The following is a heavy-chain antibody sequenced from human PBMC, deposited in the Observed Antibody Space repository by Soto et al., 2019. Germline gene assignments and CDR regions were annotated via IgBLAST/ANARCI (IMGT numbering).Heavy chain of an antibody. CDR2: IYYSGST. J-gene: IGHJ4*02. CDR1: GGSTSSYY. D-gene: IGHD6-19*01. CDR3: ARGYNGGWYLNDY. V-gene: IGHV4-59*01. Sequence: SETLSLTCTVSGGSTSSYYWSWIRQPPGKGLEWIGYIYYSGSTNYNPSLKSRVAISVDTSKNQFSLKLRSVTAADTAIYYCARGYNGGWYLNDYWGQGTLVTVSS.